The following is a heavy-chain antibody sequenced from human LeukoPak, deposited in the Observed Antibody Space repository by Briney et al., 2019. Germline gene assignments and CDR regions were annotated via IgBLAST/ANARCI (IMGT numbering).Heavy chain of an antibody. V-gene: IGHV4-39*07. D-gene: IGHD6-19*01. Sequence: SETLSLTCTVSGGSISRSSYYWGWIREPPGKGLEWIGSIYYSGSTYYNPSLKSRVTISVDTSKNQFSLKLSSVTAADTAVYYCARDSEAVAGFDYWGQGTLVTVSS. CDR1: GGSISRSSYY. CDR3: ARDSEAVAGFDY. J-gene: IGHJ4*02. CDR2: IYYSGST.